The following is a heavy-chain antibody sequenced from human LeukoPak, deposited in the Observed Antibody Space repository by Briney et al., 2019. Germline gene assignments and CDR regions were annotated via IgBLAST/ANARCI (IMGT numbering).Heavy chain of an antibody. D-gene: IGHD1-26*01. CDR2: VNSIKGT. Sequence: SETLSLTCTVSGDSVNSNVFFWAWIRQSPGKRLAWIANVNSIKGTSYHPSLGSRVPMSVDPSRNQFSLRLRSMTAADTAIYYCAGGRYSGSYFRVDYWGQGSLVSVSS. V-gene: IGHV4-39*07. CDR3: AGGRYSGSYFRVDY. CDR1: GDSVNSNVFF. J-gene: IGHJ4*02.